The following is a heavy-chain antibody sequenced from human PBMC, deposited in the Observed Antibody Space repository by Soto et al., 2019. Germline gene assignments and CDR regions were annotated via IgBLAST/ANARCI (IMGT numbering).Heavy chain of an antibody. Sequence: SEPLSLTCPVSGGSISSGGYYWSWIRQHPGKGLEWIGYIYYSGSTYYNPSLKSRVTISVDTSKNQFSLKLSSVTAADTAVYYCSRETISIAARQNYYYGKDVWGQGTTVTVSS. J-gene: IGHJ6*02. V-gene: IGHV4-31*03. D-gene: IGHD6-6*01. CDR2: IYYSGST. CDR1: GGSISSGGYY. CDR3: SRETISIAARQNYYYGKDV.